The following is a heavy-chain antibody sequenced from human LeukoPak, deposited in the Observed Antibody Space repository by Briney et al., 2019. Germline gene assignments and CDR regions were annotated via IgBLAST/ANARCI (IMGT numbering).Heavy chain of an antibody. D-gene: IGHD1-1*01. Sequence: ASVKVSCKASGFVFTSYGFTWVRQAPGQGLEWMGWISANDGKTHYSEKHQGRVTMSTDTVTSTAYMELRSLRSDDTAVYYCARELHVERDDYWGQGTLITVSS. CDR1: GFVFTSYG. CDR2: ISANDGKT. J-gene: IGHJ4*02. CDR3: ARELHVERDDY. V-gene: IGHV1-18*01.